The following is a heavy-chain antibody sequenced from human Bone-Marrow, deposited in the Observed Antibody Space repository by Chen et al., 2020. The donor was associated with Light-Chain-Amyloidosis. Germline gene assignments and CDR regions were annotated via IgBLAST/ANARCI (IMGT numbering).Heavy chain of an antibody. CDR2: IYPDDSDA. D-gene: IGHD5-12*01. J-gene: IGHJ4*02. CDR1: GYTFPNYW. Sequence: VKKPGESLKISCKGSGYTFPNYWIGWVRQMPGKGLEWMGVIYPDDSDARYSPSFEGQVTISADKSVTTAYLQWRSLKASDTAMYYCARRRDGYNFDYWGQGTLVTVSS. V-gene: IGHV5-51*01. CDR3: ARRRDGYNFDY.